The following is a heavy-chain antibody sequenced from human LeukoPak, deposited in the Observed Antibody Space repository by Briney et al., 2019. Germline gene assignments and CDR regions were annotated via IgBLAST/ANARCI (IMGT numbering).Heavy chain of an antibody. D-gene: IGHD3-22*01. CDR1: GGSISSYY. CDR2: IYYSGST. CDR3: ARWWNYYDGSGSPAGGAFDI. Sequence: SETLSLTCTVSGGSISSYYWSWIRQPPGKGLEWIGYIYYSGSTNYNPSLKSRVTISVDTSKNQFSLKLSSVTAADTAVYYCARWWNYYDGSGSPAGGAFDIWGQGTMVTVSS. J-gene: IGHJ3*02. V-gene: IGHV4-59*01.